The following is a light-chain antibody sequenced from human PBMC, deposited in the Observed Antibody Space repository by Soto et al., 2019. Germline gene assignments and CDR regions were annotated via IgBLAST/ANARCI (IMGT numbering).Light chain of an antibody. CDR2: EVV. CDR1: KSDIGVYDF. J-gene: IGLJ1*01. CDR3: SSYEGSNNYV. V-gene: IGLV2-8*01. Sequence: QSALTQPPSASGSPGQSVTISCTGTKSDIGVYDFVSWYQHHPGKAPRLIIYEVVQRPSGVPDRFSGSKSGNTASLTVSGLQAADEAAPYRSSYEGSNNYVFGTGTKVTVL.